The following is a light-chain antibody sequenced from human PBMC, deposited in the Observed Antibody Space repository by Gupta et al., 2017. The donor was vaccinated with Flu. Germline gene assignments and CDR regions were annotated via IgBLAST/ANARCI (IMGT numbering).Light chain of an antibody. Sequence: DIQMTQSPSTLSASVGDRVTITCRASQSISSWLAWYQQKPGKAPNLLIYKASNLESGVPSRFSGSGSGTXFTLTIXSLQPDDFATYYCQQENGYPYTFGXGTKLEIK. V-gene: IGKV1-5*03. J-gene: IGKJ2*01. CDR2: KAS. CDR1: QSISSW. CDR3: QQENGYPYT.